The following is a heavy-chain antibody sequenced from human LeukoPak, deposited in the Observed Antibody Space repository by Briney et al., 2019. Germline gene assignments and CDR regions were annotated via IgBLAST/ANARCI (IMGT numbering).Heavy chain of an antibody. CDR3: AREDIRSSRIDY. Sequence: ASVKVSCKASGYTFSSYGISWVRQAPGQGLEWMAWISVYNGNTKYAQKVQGRVTMTTDTSTSTAYMELRSLRSDDTAVYYCAREDIRSSRIDYWGQGTLVTVSS. CDR1: GYTFSSYG. CDR2: ISVYNGNT. V-gene: IGHV1-18*01. J-gene: IGHJ4*02. D-gene: IGHD6-13*01.